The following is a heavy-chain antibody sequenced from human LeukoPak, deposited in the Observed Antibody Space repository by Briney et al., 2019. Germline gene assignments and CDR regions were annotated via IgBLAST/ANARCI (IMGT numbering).Heavy chain of an antibody. CDR3: ARPRLAMVRRRANQWWFDP. CDR1: GYTFTGCY. J-gene: IGHJ5*02. V-gene: IGHV1-2*02. D-gene: IGHD3-10*01. CDR2: INPNSGGT. Sequence: ASVKVSCKASGYTFTGCYMHWVRQAPGQGREWMGWINPNSGGTNYAQKFQGRVTMTRDTSISTAYMELSRLRSDDTAVYYCARPRLAMVRRRANQWWFDPWGQGTLVTVSS.